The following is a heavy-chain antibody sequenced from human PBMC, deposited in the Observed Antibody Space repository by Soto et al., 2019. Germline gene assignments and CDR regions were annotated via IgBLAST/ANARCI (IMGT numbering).Heavy chain of an antibody. J-gene: IGHJ4*02. CDR1: GFTFSKYG. D-gene: IGHD3-9*01. CDR2: VWYDGSYK. CDR3: ARDLGHYAIMTGLGY. Sequence: QVQLVESGGGVVQPGRSLRLSCAASGFTFSKYGMHWVRQAPGKGLEWVAVVWYDGSYKDYADSVKGRFTISRDNSKTTVYLQMNSLRAEDTAVYYCARDLGHYAIMTGLGYWGQGTLVTVSS. V-gene: IGHV3-33*01.